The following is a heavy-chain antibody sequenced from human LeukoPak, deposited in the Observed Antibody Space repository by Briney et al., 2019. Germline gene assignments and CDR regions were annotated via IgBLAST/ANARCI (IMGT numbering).Heavy chain of an antibody. CDR1: GFTFSSYA. J-gene: IGHJ4*02. Sequence: PGGSLRLSCAASGFTFSSYAMSWVRQAPGKGLEWVSGISDSDGTTYYADFVRGRFTISRDNSKNTLYLEMNSLRGEDTAVYFCARRFSSIWYFDNWGQGTLVTVSS. D-gene: IGHD6-13*01. CDR3: ARRFSSIWYFDN. CDR2: ISDSDGTT. V-gene: IGHV3-23*01.